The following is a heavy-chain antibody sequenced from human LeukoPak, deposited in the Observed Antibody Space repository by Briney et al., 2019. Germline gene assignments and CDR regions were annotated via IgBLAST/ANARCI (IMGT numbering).Heavy chain of an antibody. CDR2: INPNSGDP. CDR1: GYTFTDSY. CDR3: ARSARHCNNGVCFTDYYIDL. Sequence: ASVKVSCKTSGYTFTDSYIHWVRQAPGQGLEWMGRINPNSGDPNYPQKFQGRVTMTRDTSISTAYMEMSSLTSDDTAVYYCARSARHCNNGVCFTDYYIDLWGKGTTVVVSS. J-gene: IGHJ6*03. D-gene: IGHD2-8*01. V-gene: IGHV1-2*06.